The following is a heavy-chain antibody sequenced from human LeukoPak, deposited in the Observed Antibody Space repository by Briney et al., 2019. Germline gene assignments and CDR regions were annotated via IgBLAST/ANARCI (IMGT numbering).Heavy chain of an antibody. CDR2: MSYDGNSA. CDR1: GFTFSDYA. J-gene: IGHJ4*02. CDR3: AKVSGYDSKKIFDY. V-gene: IGHV3-30*04. Sequence: PGRSLRLSCTASGFTFSDYAMHWVRQAPGKGLEWVAVMSYDGNSAFYADSAKGRFTISRDNSKNKVDLQMNSLRAEDTAVYYCAKVSGYDSKKIFDYWGQGTLVTVSS. D-gene: IGHD5-12*01.